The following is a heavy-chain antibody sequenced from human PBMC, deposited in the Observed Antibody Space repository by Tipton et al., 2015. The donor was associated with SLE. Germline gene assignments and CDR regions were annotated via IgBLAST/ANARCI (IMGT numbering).Heavy chain of an antibody. Sequence: LRLSCTVSGGAFSSHYCSWIRQAPGKGLEWIGRIHTSGSTNYNPSLKSRVTISIDTSKNQFSLKLSSMTAADTAVYYCARHERWPHFDYWGQGTLVTVSS. CDR1: GGAFSSHY. CDR2: IHTSGST. D-gene: IGHD6-19*01. CDR3: ARHERWPHFDY. J-gene: IGHJ4*02. V-gene: IGHV4-4*07.